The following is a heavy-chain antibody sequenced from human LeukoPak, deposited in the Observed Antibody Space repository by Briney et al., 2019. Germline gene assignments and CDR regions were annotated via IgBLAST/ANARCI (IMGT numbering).Heavy chain of an antibody. D-gene: IGHD1-14*01. CDR1: GGSISSSSYY. CDR2: IYTSGST. J-gene: IGHJ5*02. CDR3: ARGGTRWFDP. Sequence: SETLSLTCTVSGGSISSSSYYWGWIRQPPGKGLEWIGRIYTSGSTNYNPSLKSRVTMSVDTSKNQFSLKLSSVTAADTAVYYCARGGTRWFDPWGQGTLVTVSS. V-gene: IGHV4-39*07.